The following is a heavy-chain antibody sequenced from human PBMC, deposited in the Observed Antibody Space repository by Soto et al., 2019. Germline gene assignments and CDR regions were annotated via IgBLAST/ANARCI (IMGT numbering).Heavy chain of an antibody. D-gene: IGHD3-22*01. CDR1: GFTFGDYA. V-gene: IGHV3-49*03. Sequence: EVQLVESGGGLVQPGRSLRLYCTASGFTFGDYAMSWFRQAPGKGLEWVGFIRSKAYGGTTEYAASVKGRFTISRDDSKSIAYLQMNSLKTEDTAVYYCTKVRADYYDSSGPNYWGQGTLVTVSS. CDR3: TKVRADYYDSSGPNY. CDR2: IRSKAYGGTT. J-gene: IGHJ4*02.